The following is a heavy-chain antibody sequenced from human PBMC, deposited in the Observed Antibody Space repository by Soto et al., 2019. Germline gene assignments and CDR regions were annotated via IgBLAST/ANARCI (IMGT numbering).Heavy chain of an antibody. Sequence: SETLSLTCTVSGGSISSYYWSWIRQPPGKGLEWIGEIYHSGSTNYNPSLKSRVTISVDKSKNQFSLKLSSVTAADTAVYYCARRFTIFGVVIIATYYFDYWGQGTLVTVSS. CDR2: IYHSGST. J-gene: IGHJ4*02. D-gene: IGHD3-3*01. CDR1: GGSISSYY. V-gene: IGHV4-59*12. CDR3: ARRFTIFGVVIIATYYFDY.